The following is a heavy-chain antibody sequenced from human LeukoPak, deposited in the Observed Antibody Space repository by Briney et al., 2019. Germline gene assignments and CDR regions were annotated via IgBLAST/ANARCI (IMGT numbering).Heavy chain of an antibody. CDR2: IRSKANSYAT. Sequence: AGGSLRLSCAASGFTFSGSAMHWVRQASGKGLEWVGRIRSKANSYATAYAASVKGRFTISRDDSKSTAYLQMNSLKTEDTAVYYCTSLAYSSSSGLDYWGQGTLVTVSS. J-gene: IGHJ4*02. D-gene: IGHD6-6*01. CDR1: GFTFSGSA. CDR3: TSLAYSSSSGLDY. V-gene: IGHV3-73*01.